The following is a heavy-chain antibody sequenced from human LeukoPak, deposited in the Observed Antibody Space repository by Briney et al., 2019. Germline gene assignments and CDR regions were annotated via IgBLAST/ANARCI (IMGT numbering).Heavy chain of an antibody. J-gene: IGHJ4*02. CDR3: AREGSGITMVRGVINDYFDY. Sequence: ASVKVSCKASGYTFTGYYMHWVRQAPGQGLEWMGWINPNSGGTNYAQKFQGRVTMTRDTSISTAYMELSRLRSDDTAVYYCAREGSGITMVRGVINDYFDYWGQGTPVTVSS. V-gene: IGHV1-2*02. CDR1: GYTFTGYY. D-gene: IGHD3-10*01. CDR2: INPNSGGT.